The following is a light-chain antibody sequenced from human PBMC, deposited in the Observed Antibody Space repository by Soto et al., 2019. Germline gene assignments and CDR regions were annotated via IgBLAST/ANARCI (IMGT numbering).Light chain of an antibody. CDR1: QSISGT. Sequence: EIVMTQSPATLSVSPWGRATLSCRASQSISGTLAWYQQKPGQAPRLLIFDVSTRATGVPPRFSGSGSGTEFNLTISSLQSEDFAVYFCQQYDDWLRLTFGGGTKVDIK. CDR2: DVS. J-gene: IGKJ4*01. CDR3: QQYDDWLRLT. V-gene: IGKV3D-15*01.